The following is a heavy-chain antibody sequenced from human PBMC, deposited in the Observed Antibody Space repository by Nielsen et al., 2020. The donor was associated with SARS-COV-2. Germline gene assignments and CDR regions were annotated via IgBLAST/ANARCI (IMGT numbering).Heavy chain of an antibody. Sequence: GESPKISCAASGFTFSSYSMNWVRQAPGKGLEWVSYISSSSSTIYYADSVKGRFTISRDNAKNSLYLQMNSLRAEDTAVYYCARGGAPSYYYYGMDVWGQGTTVTVSS. CDR3: ARGGAPSYYYYGMDV. D-gene: IGHD3-10*01. CDR1: GFTFSSYS. V-gene: IGHV3-48*01. CDR2: ISSSSSTI. J-gene: IGHJ6*02.